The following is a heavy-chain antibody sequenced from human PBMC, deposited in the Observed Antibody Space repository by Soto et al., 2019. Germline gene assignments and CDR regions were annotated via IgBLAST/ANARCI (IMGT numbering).Heavy chain of an antibody. CDR3: VAGASVVSFFDY. CDR2: ISGSGGST. CDR1: GCTFISYA. Sequence: PGGSLRLSCAASGCTFISYAMSWVRQAPGKGLEWVSAISGSGGSTYYADSVKGRFTISRDNSKNTLYLQMNSLRAEDTAVYYCVAGASVVSFFDYWGQGTLVTVSS. V-gene: IGHV3-23*01. J-gene: IGHJ4*02. D-gene: IGHD3-22*01.